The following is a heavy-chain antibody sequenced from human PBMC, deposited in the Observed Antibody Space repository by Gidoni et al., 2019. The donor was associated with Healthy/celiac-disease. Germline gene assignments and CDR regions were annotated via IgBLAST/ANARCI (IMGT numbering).Heavy chain of an antibody. D-gene: IGHD2-2*01. Sequence: QVQLQQWGAGLLKPSETLSLTCAVYGGSFSGYYWSWIRQPPGKGLEWIGEINHSGSTNYNPSIKSRVTISVDTSKNQFSLKLSSVTAADTAVYYCARVESSSTSPSTDYWGQGTLVTVSS. V-gene: IGHV4-34*01. CDR1: GGSFSGYY. J-gene: IGHJ4*02. CDR3: ARVESSSTSPSTDY. CDR2: INHSGST.